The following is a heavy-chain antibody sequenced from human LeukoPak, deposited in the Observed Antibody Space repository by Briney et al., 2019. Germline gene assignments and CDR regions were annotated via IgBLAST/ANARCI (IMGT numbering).Heavy chain of an antibody. Sequence: SETLSLTCTVSGGSISSYYWSWIRQPPGKGLEWIGYIYYSGSTNYNPSLKSRVTISVDTSKNQFSLKLGSVTAADTAVYYCARHLYKVHHFDFWGQGTLVTVSS. CDR3: ARHLYKVHHFDF. J-gene: IGHJ4*02. D-gene: IGHD1-14*01. V-gene: IGHV4-59*08. CDR2: IYYSGST. CDR1: GGSISSYY.